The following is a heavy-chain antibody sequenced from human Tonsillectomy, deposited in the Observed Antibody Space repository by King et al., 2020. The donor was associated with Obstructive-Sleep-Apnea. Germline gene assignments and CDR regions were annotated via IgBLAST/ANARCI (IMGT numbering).Heavy chain of an antibody. CDR3: ARADYYYYGMDV. CDR1: GGSISTYY. Sequence: VRLQESGPGLVKPTETLSLNCTVSGGSISTYYWSWIRQPAGKGLEWIGRIYTSGRTSYNPSLKSRVTMSVDTSKNQFSLKVNSVTAADTAVYYCARADYYYYGMDVWGPGTTVTVSS. V-gene: IGHV4-4*07. J-gene: IGHJ6*02. CDR2: IYTSGRT.